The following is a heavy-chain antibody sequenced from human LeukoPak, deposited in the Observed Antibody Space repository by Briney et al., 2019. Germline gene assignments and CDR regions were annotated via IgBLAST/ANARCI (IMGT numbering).Heavy chain of an antibody. CDR3: AREAEGIAAAGVDY. CDR1: GFTFSSYS. J-gene: IGHJ4*02. CDR2: ISSSSSYI. Sequence: GGSLRLSCAASGFTFSSYSMNWVRRAPGKGLEWVSSISSSSSYIYYADSVKGRLTISRDNAKNSLYLQMNSLRAEDTAVYYCAREAEGIAAAGVDYWGQGTLVTVSS. D-gene: IGHD6-13*01. V-gene: IGHV3-21*01.